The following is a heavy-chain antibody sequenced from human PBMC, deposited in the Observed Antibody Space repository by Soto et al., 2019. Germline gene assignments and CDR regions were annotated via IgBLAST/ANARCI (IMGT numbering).Heavy chain of an antibody. D-gene: IGHD3-22*01. CDR2: IYNTGNA. CDR3: ARDFFDSSDYTTNWFDP. J-gene: IGHJ5*02. V-gene: IGHV4-39*01. CDR1: GDSISNSRFY. Sequence: PSETLSLTCSVSGDSISNSRFYWAWIRQPPGEGLEWIGSIYNTGNAYYKTSLKSRVTISVDTSKKQYSLKLTSVTAADAVLYYCARDFFDSSDYTTNWFDPWGQGTLVTVSS.